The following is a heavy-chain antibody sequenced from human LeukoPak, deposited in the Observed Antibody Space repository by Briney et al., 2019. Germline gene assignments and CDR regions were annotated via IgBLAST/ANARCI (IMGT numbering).Heavy chain of an antibody. CDR2: ISDSGGST. CDR1: GFTFSSYA. CDR3: AKGGVVPAAPTDY. V-gene: IGHV3-23*01. Sequence: PRGSLRLSCAASGFTFSSYAMSWVRQAPGKGLEWVSAISDSGGSTYYADSVKGRFTISRDNSKNTLYLQMNSLRAEDTAVYYCAKGGVVPAAPTDYWGQGTLVTVSS. D-gene: IGHD2-2*01. J-gene: IGHJ4*02.